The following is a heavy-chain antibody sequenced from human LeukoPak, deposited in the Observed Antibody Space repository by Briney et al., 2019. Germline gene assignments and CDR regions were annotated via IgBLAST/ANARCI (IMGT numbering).Heavy chain of an antibody. D-gene: IGHD3-22*01. Sequence: GESLKISCKGSGYKFSSYWIGWVRQMPGKGLEWMGIIYPGDSDIRYSPSFQGQVTISADKSFSTAYLQWSSLKASDTAMYYCARRGYYDRIGYWGQGTLVTVSS. CDR1: GYKFSSYW. CDR2: IYPGDSDI. CDR3: ARRGYYDRIGY. J-gene: IGHJ4*02. V-gene: IGHV5-51*01.